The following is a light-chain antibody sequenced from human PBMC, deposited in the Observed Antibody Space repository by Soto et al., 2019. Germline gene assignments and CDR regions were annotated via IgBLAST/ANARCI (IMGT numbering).Light chain of an antibody. V-gene: IGLV1-44*01. CDR1: SSNIGSNP. J-gene: IGLJ2*01. Sequence: QSVLTQPTSASGTPGQRVTISCSGSSSNIGSNPVHWYQQVPGTAPKLLIHNNNQRPSGVPARFSGSKSGTSASLAISGLQSEDEADYYCAAWDDSLNGVLFGGGTKLTVL. CDR2: NNN. CDR3: AAWDDSLNGVL.